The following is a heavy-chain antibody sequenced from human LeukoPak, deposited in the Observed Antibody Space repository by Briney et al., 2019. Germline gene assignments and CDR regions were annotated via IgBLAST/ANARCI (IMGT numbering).Heavy chain of an antibody. CDR3: AKDLLRWSFDY. D-gene: IGHD4-23*01. J-gene: IGHJ4*02. CDR1: GFTFSSYE. CDR2: ISSSGSTT. Sequence: GGSLRLSCVASGFTFSSYEMNWVRQAPGKGLEWVSYISSSGSTTFYADSVKGRFTISRDNAKNSLYLQMNSLRADDTAVYYCAKDLLRWSFDYWGQGTLVTVSS. V-gene: IGHV3-48*03.